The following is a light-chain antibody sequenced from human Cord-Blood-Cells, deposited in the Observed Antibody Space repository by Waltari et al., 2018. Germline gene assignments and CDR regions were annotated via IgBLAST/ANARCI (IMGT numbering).Light chain of an antibody. J-gene: IGLJ2*01. V-gene: IGLV2-14*01. CDR3: SSYTSSSTLV. CDR2: DVS. CDR1: SSDVGGYNY. Sequence: QSALTQPASVSGSPGQSITISCTGTSSDVGGYNYVSWYQQHPGKAPNHMIYDVSKRPSGVSTRFSGSTSGRQASLTISGLQAEDEADDYCSSYTSSSTLVFGGGTKLTVL.